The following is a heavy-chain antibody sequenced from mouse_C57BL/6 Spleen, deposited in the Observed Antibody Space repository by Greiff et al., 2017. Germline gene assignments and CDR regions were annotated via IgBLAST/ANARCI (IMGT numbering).Heavy chain of an antibody. V-gene: IGHV14-3*01. CDR3: ARGYGSSLAWFAY. D-gene: IGHD1-1*01. CDR2: IDPANGNT. CDR1: GFNIKNTY. Sequence: EVQLKESVAELVRPGASVKLSCTASGFNIKNTYMHWVKQRPEQGLEWIGRIDPANGNTKYAPKFQGKATITADTSSNTAYLQLSSLTSEDTAIYYCARGYGSSLAWFAYWGQGTLVTVSA. J-gene: IGHJ3*01.